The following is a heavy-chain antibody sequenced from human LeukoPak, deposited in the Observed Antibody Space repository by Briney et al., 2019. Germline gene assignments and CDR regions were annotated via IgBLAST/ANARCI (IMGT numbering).Heavy chain of an antibody. CDR1: GYTFTTYD. J-gene: IGHJ6*03. Sequence: ASVKVSCKASGYTFTTYDINWVRQAPGQGLEWMGWINPNSGGTNYAQKFQGRVTMTRDTSISTAYMELSRLRSDDTAVYYCATLMTTVRYYYMDVWGKGTTVTVSS. CDR2: INPNSGGT. CDR3: ATLMTTVRYYYMDV. D-gene: IGHD4-11*01. V-gene: IGHV1-2*02.